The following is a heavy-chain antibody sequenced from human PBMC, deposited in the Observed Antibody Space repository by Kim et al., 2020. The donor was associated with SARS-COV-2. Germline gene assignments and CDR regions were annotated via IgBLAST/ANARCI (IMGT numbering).Heavy chain of an antibody. CDR1: GFTFDLFA. V-gene: IGHV3-23*01. J-gene: IGHJ5*02. CDR3: AKDAVSVTGNVNRFDP. D-gene: IGHD6-19*01. Sequence: GGSLRLSCAASGFTFDLFAMNWVRRAPGNGLEWVSGISGSGGSRYYADSVKGRFTISRDNSESILYLQMNTLGVEDTAMYYCAKDAVSVTGNVNRFDPWGQGTLVTVSS. CDR2: ISGSGGSR.